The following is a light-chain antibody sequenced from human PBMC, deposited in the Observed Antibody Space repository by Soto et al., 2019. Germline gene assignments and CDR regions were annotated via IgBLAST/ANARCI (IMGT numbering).Light chain of an antibody. J-gene: IGKJ2*01. Sequence: EIVMTQSPATLSVSPGEGATLSCRASQSVSSNLAWYQQKLGQAPRLLMYGASIRATGIPARFSGSGSGTEFTLTISSLQSEDFAVYYCQQYSDWPMYTFGQGTKLEMK. V-gene: IGKV3-15*01. CDR1: QSVSSN. CDR2: GAS. CDR3: QQYSDWPMYT.